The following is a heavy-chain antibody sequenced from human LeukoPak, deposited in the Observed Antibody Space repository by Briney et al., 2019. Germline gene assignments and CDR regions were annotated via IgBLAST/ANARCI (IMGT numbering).Heavy chain of an antibody. CDR3: ARDVAVAGDGGFDI. V-gene: IGHV4-59*01. J-gene: IGHJ3*02. D-gene: IGHD6-19*01. Sequence: SETLSLTCTVSGGSINDYNWSWIRRPPGKGLEWIGFISYSGTTNYSPSLKSRVTISVDTSKNQFSLKLRSVTAADTAIYYCARDVAVAGDGGFDIWGQGTMVTVSS. CDR1: GGSINDYN. CDR2: ISYSGTT.